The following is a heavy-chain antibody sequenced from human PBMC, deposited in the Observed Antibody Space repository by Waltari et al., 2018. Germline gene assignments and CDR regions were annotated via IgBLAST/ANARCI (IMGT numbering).Heavy chain of an antibody. J-gene: IGHJ4*02. CDR3: ARSAMVLFDY. CDR1: GGSFSGYY. V-gene: IGHV4-34*01. D-gene: IGHD5-18*01. Sequence: QVQLQQWGAGLLKPSETLSLTCAVYGGSFSGYYWSWIRQPPGKGLEWIGEINHSGSTNYNPSLKSRVTISVDTSKNQFSLKLSSVTAADTAVYYCARSAMVLFDYWGQGTLVTVSS. CDR2: INHSGST.